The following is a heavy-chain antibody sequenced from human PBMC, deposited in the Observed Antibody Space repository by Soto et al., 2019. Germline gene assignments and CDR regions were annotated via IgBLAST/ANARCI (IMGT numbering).Heavy chain of an antibody. Sequence: PGGSLRLSCTASGFTFGDYAMSWFRQAPGKGLEWVGFIRSKPYDGTTGYAASAKGRFTISRDDSKSIAYLQMNSLKTEDTAVYYCAKDLFSMVRGASYYSYGMDVWGQGTTVTVSS. CDR3: AKDLFSMVRGASYYSYGMDV. CDR2: IRSKPYDGTT. V-gene: IGHV3-49*03. J-gene: IGHJ6*02. CDR1: GFTFGDYA. D-gene: IGHD3-10*01.